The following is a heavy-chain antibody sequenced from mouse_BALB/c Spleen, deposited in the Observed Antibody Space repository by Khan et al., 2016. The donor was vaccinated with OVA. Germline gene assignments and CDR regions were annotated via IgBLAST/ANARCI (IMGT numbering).Heavy chain of an antibody. CDR2: IDPFNGGN. J-gene: IGHJ3*01. V-gene: IGHV1-34*01. CDR3: SRGTIDY. Sequence: VQLKESGPELMKPGASVKISCKASGYSFTTYYMHWVKQCHGKSLEWIGYIDPFNGGNDYNQKFKGKATLTVDQSSSTAYMHLRSLTSEDSAVYDCSRGTIDYWGQGTLVTVSA. CDR1: GYSFTTYY. D-gene: IGHD2-14*01.